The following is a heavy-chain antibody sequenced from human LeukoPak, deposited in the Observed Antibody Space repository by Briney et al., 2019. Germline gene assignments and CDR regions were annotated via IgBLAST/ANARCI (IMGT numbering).Heavy chain of an antibody. CDR1: GGSISSGSYY. Sequence: PSETLSLTCTVSGGSISSGSYYWGWIRQPPGKGPEWIATGFYTGSTHYNSSLKSRVTISLDTSKNHFSLNLSSVTAADTAVYYCARSDGYGLVGIWGQGTMVTVSS. CDR3: ARSDGYGLVGI. CDR2: GFYTGST. V-gene: IGHV4-39*07. J-gene: IGHJ3*02. D-gene: IGHD3-10*01.